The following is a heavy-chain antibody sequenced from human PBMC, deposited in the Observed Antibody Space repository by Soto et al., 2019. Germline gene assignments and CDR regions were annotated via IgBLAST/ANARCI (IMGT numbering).Heavy chain of an antibody. J-gene: IGHJ4*02. CDR2: IRSKAYGGTT. V-gene: IGHV3-49*03. Sequence: PGGSLRLSCTASGFTFGDFAMSWFRQAPGKGLEWVGFIRSKAYGGTTEYAASVKGRFTISRDDSKSIAYLQMNSLKTEDTAVYYCSYGSGIPSPVDYWGQGTLVTVSS. CDR1: GFTFGDFA. D-gene: IGHD3-10*01. CDR3: SYGSGIPSPVDY.